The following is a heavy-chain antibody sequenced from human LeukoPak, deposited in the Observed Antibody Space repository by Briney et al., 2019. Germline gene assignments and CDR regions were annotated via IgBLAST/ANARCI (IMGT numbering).Heavy chain of an antibody. CDR2: ISDDGVNK. V-gene: IGHV3-30-3*01. D-gene: IGHD6-6*01. Sequence: GSLRLSCTASGFTFGDYAMSWFRQAPGKGLEWVAVISDDGVNKYFAESVKGRFTISRDNSKKTLYLQMNSLRVEDTAIYYCARGSRSSSWGGGAFDIWGQGTAVTVSS. CDR1: GFTFGDYA. J-gene: IGHJ3*02. CDR3: ARGSRSSSWGGGAFDI.